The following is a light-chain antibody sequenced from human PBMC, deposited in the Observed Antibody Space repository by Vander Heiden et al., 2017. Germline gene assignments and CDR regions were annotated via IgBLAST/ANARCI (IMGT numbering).Light chain of an antibody. CDR3: NSRDSSGNLL. V-gene: IGLV3-19*01. Sequence: SSALTQDPAVSVALGQTVRITCQGDSLRSYYASWYQQKPGQAPVLVIYGKNNRPSGIPDRFSGSSSGNTASLTITGAQAEDEADYYCNSRDSSGNLLFGGGTKLTVL. CDR1: SLRSYY. CDR2: GKN. J-gene: IGLJ2*01.